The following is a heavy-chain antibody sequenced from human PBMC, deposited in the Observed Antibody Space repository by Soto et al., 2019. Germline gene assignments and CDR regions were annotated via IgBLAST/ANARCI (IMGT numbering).Heavy chain of an antibody. CDR1: GYTFTNYG. J-gene: IGHJ5*02. CDR3: ARGVRSGSHYNQYNCFDP. Sequence: QVQLVQSGGEVKKPGASVKVSCKASGYTFTNYGISWVRQAPGQGLEWMGWINVYNGNTKYAQKVQGRVTMTTDTATRTAYKGLRSLRSDDTAVYYCARGVRSGSHYNQYNCFDPWGQGTLVTVSS. CDR2: INVYNGNT. V-gene: IGHV1-18*01. D-gene: IGHD3-10*01.